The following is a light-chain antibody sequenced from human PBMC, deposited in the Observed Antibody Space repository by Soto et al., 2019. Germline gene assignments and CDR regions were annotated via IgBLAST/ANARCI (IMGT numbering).Light chain of an antibody. CDR2: DAS. V-gene: IGKV1-5*01. J-gene: IGKJ1*01. CDR1: QSISVW. Sequence: EIQMTQSPSTLSASVGDRVTITCQASQSISVWVAWYQQKPGKAPKLLIYDASSLESGVPSRFSGSGSGTEFILTISSLQPDDFATYYCQQYESDSPWTFGQGTKV. CDR3: QQYESDSPWT.